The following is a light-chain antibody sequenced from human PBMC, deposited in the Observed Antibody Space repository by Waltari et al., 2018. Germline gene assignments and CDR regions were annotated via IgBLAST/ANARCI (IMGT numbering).Light chain of an antibody. CDR1: QSIVDA. Sequence: VLTQSPATLSLSPGDRAALSCRASQSIVDAIAWYPQRPGQTPRLLIYDASNRAPGIPARFSGSGSGTDFTLTISSLESEDFAVYYCQQRSNLPRSFGQGTRLEIK. CDR3: QQRSNLPRS. V-gene: IGKV3-11*01. J-gene: IGKJ5*01. CDR2: DAS.